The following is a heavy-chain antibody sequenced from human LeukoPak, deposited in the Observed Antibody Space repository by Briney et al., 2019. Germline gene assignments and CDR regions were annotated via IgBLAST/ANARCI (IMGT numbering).Heavy chain of an antibody. CDR3: ANGAFRLYYIDV. V-gene: IGHV3-74*01. CDR2: INTDGSST. D-gene: IGHD3-16*01. J-gene: IGHJ6*03. Sequence: PGGSLRLSCAASGFTFSNYWMHWVRQAPGKALVWVSRINTDGSSTNYADSVKGRFTISRDNAKNTVYLQMNSLRAEDTAVYYCANGAFRLYYIDVWGKGTTVTVSS. CDR1: GFTFSNYW.